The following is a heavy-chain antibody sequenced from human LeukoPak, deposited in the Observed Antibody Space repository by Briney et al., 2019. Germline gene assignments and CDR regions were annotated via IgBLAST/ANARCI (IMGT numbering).Heavy chain of an antibody. J-gene: IGHJ3*02. CDR2: IKQDGSEK. CDR1: GFTFSSYW. CDR3: ARRYSPYYYDSSGYYSDAFDI. D-gene: IGHD3-22*01. V-gene: IGHV3-7*03. Sequence: GGSLRLSCAASGFTFSSYWMSWVRQAPGKGLEWVANIKQDGSEKYYVDSVKGQFTISRDNAKNSLYLQMNSLRAEDTALYYCARRYSPYYYDSSGYYSDAFDIWGQGTMVTVSS.